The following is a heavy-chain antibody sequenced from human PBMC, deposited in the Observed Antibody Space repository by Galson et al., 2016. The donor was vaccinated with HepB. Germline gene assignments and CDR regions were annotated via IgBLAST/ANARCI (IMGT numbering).Heavy chain of an antibody. D-gene: IGHD6-19*01. Sequence: SLRLSCAASGFTFGTYTMSWVRQAPGIGLEWVAKINQDGSGKYYLDSERGRFSISRDNAKNSLSLQMNSLRAEDTAVYFCAMDSIAVPGTNWYFDLWGRGTLVTVSS. CDR1: GFTFGTYT. CDR2: INQDGSGK. J-gene: IGHJ2*01. CDR3: AMDSIAVPGTNWYFDL. V-gene: IGHV3-7*04.